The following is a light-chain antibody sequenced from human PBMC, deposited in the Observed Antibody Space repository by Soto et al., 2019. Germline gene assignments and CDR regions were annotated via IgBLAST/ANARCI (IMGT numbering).Light chain of an antibody. CDR3: LQLFRYPLT. CDR2: SAS. CDR1: QGISNY. Sequence: DIQFTQSPSFLSASVGDRITITCRASQGISNYLAWYQQKPGKAPELLVYSASTLQSGVPSRFSGGGSETEFSLTIGTLQPEDFATYYCLQLFRYPLTFGGGTKVDI. V-gene: IGKV1-9*01. J-gene: IGKJ4*01.